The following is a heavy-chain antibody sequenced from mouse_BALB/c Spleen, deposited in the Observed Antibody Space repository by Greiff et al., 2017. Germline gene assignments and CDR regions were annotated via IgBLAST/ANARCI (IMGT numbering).Heavy chain of an antibody. J-gene: IGHJ4*01. CDR2: ILPGSGST. D-gene: IGHD2-10*02. CDR3: ARLRYGNYAWYAMDY. Sequence: QVQLQQSGPELVKPGASVKISCKASGYTFTDYNMHWVKQRPGHGLEWIGEILPGSGSTNYNEKFKGKATFTADTSSNTAYMQLSSLTSEDSAVYYCARLRYGNYAWYAMDYWGQGTSVTVSS. CDR1: GYTFTDYN. V-gene: IGHV1-9*01.